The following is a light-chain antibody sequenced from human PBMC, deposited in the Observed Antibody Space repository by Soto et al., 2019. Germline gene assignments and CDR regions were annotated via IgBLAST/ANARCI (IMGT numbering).Light chain of an antibody. CDR1: QSISKC. CDR2: KAS. Sequence: DIQMTQSPSTLSASVGDRVTITCRASQSISKCLAWYQQKPGKAPKLLIYKASTLENGVPSRFISCGSGTEFSLTISSLQADDFATYYCQQYSSHSGYSFCQGTRLEIK. J-gene: IGKJ2*03. V-gene: IGKV1-5*03. CDR3: QQYSSHSGYS.